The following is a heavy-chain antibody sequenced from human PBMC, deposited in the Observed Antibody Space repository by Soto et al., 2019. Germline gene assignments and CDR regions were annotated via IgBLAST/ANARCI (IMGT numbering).Heavy chain of an antibody. Sequence: XETLSLTRTVAGFSINTFYWSWVRQPAGRGLEWIGRIFSSGSTSFNPSLESRVAMSVDTSKNHFSLNLSSVTAADMAVYYCAREGSYSAYNFAHGIQLWSFDFWRHGDLVTVSS. D-gene: IGHD5-12*01. V-gene: IGHV4-4*07. J-gene: IGHJ4*01. CDR2: IFSSGST. CDR1: GFSINTFY. CDR3: AREGSYSAYNFAHGIQLWSFDF.